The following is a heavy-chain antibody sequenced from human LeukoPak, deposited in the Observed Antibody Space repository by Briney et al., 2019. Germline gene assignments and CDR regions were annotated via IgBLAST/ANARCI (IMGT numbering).Heavy chain of an antibody. V-gene: IGHV4-59*08. CDR2: VFSNGIT. J-gene: IGHJ4*02. CDR3: ARTNPSFDY. Sequence: AETLSLTCTVSGGSISGSYWSWIRQPPGKGLEWVAYVFSNGITNYNPSLKSRVTISIDTSKNQFSLKLSSVTAADTAVYYCARTNPSFDYWGQGTLVTVSS. CDR1: GGSISGSY.